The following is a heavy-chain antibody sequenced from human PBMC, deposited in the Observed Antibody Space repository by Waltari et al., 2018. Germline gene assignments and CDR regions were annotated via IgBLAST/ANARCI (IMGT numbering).Heavy chain of an antibody. D-gene: IGHD1-26*01. CDR3: ANMYSGSYYYYYYMDV. J-gene: IGHJ6*03. V-gene: IGHV3-23*03. Sequence: EVQLLESGGGLVQPGGSVRLSCAASGFTFSSYAMSWVRPAPGKGLEWGSVVYSGGSTYYADSVKGRFTISRDNSKNTLYLQMNSLRAEDTAVYYCANMYSGSYYYYYYMDVWGKGTTVTVSS. CDR1: GFTFSSYA. CDR2: VYSGGST.